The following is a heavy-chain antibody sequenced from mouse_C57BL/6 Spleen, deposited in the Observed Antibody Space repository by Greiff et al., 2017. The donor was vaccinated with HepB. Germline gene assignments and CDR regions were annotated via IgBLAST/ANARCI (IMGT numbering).Heavy chain of an antibody. CDR1: GYSFTGYY. CDR2: INPSTGGT. J-gene: IGHJ4*01. Sequence: EVQLQQSGPELVKPGASVKISCKASGYSFTGYYMNWVKQSPEKSLEWIGEINPSTGGTTYNQKFKAKATLTVDKSSSTAYMQLKSLTSEDSAVYYCARGKLGRWAMDYWGQGTSVTVSS. CDR3: ARGKLGRWAMDY. V-gene: IGHV1-42*01. D-gene: IGHD4-1*01.